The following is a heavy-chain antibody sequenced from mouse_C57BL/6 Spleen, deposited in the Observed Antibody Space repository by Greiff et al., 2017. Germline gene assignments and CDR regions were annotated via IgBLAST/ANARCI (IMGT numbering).Heavy chain of an antibody. CDR1: GFTFSDYG. V-gene: IGHV5-17*01. J-gene: IGHJ4*01. CDR3: ARRSSYAMDY. CDR2: ISSGSSTI. D-gene: IGHD1-1*01. Sequence: EVILVESGGGLVKPGGSLKLSCAASGFTFSDYGMHWVRQAPEKGLEWVAYISSGSSTIYYADTVKGRFTISRDNAKNTLFLQITGLTSKDTAMYYCARRSSYAMDYWGQGTSVTVSS.